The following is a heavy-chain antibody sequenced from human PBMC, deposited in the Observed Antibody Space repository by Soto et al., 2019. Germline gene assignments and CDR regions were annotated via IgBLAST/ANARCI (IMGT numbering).Heavy chain of an antibody. Sequence: EEQLVESGGDLVQPGGSLRLSCAASGFTVSNNYMSWVRQAPGKGLEWVSLIYSGGSTYYADSVKGRFTISRDSSKNKLYLQMNSLRAEDTAMYYGAAYSHKGYWGQGTLVTVSS. CDR2: IYSGGST. CDR3: AAYSHKGY. CDR1: GFTVSNNY. D-gene: IGHD3-16*01. J-gene: IGHJ4*02. V-gene: IGHV3-66*01.